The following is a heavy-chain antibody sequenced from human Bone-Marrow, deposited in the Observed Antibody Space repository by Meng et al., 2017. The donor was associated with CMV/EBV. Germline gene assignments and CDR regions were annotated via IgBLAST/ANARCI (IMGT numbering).Heavy chain of an antibody. CDR1: GYTFTSYV. CDR2: TSAYNGNK. D-gene: IGHD6-19*01. Sequence: QVQLVRLGAEGKKPGAAVKVSCKAFGYTFTSYVIRWVRQAPGQGLEGMGWTSAYNGNKNNEKKLQGRVTMTTDTSTSTAYMERRSRRSDDTAVYYCARREGRIAVAADYWGQGTLVTVSS. V-gene: IGHV1-18*01. J-gene: IGHJ4*02. CDR3: ARREGRIAVAADY.